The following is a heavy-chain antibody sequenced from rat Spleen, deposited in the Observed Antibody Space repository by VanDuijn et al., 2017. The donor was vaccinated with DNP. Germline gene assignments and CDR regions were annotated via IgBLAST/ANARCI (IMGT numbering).Heavy chain of an antibody. D-gene: IGHD1-7*01. J-gene: IGHJ2*01. Sequence: EVQLQESGSGLVKPSQSLSLTCSDTGYSITSNYWGWIRKFPGNKMEYIGHISYSGSTNYNPSLKSRISITRDTSQNHFFLHLNSVTSEDTATYYCARWTRYFDYWGQGVMVTVSS. CDR2: ISYSGST. V-gene: IGHV3-1*01. CDR3: ARWTRYFDY. CDR1: GYSITSNY.